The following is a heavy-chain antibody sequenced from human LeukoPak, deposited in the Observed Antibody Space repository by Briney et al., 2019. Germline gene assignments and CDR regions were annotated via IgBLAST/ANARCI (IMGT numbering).Heavy chain of an antibody. CDR3: GRAYVGAFDI. CDR2: ISGGGDIT. CDR1: GFNFANHA. V-gene: IGHV3-23*01. D-gene: IGHD3-10*01. Sequence: SGGSLRLSCAASGFNFANHAMSWVRQTPGKGLEWVSAISGGGDITYYADSVTGRFTISRDNSKDTLFLQMHSLRPGDTAVYYCGRAYVGAFDIWGQGTMVTVSS. J-gene: IGHJ3*02.